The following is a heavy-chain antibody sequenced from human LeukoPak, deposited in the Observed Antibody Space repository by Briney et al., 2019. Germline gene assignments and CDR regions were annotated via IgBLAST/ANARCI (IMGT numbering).Heavy chain of an antibody. Sequence: ASVKFSSKASGYTFTSYGISWVRQAPGQGLEWMGWISAYNVNTKDSQKLQGRVTITTETSTSTAYTTLRSLTSDATAFYYCATLGYDSSGYPLLDYWGQGTLVTVSS. J-gene: IGHJ4*02. V-gene: IGHV1-18*01. D-gene: IGHD3-22*01. CDR1: GYTFTSYG. CDR2: ISAYNVNT. CDR3: ATLGYDSSGYPLLDY.